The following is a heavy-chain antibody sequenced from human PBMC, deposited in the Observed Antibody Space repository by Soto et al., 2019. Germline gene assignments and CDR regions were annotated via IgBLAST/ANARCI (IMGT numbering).Heavy chain of an antibody. J-gene: IGHJ6*03. CDR2: ISSSGSTI. CDR3: ARDRCSSTSCYYYYYYYMDV. Sequence: GSLRLSCAASGFTFSDYYMSWIRQAPGKGLEWVSYISSSGSTIYYADSVKGRFTISRDNAKNSLYLQMNSLRAEDTAVYYCARDRCSSTSCYYYYYYYMDVWGKGTTVTVSS. D-gene: IGHD2-2*01. CDR1: GFTFSDYY. V-gene: IGHV3-11*01.